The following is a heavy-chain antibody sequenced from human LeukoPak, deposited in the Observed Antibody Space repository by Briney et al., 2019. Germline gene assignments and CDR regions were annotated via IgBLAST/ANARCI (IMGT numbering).Heavy chain of an antibody. CDR1: GFTFNYYS. CDR2: ISSDSDTV. V-gene: IGHV3-48*01. J-gene: IGHJ4*02. CDR3: ARDKVRVGVGAFDY. D-gene: IGHD3-3*01. Sequence: PGGSLRLSCAASGFTFNYYSMNWVRQAPGKGLEWVSYISSDSDTVFYADSVKGRFTISRDNGQNSLYLQMNSLRAEDTAVYFCARDKVRVGVGAFDYWGQGTLVTVSS.